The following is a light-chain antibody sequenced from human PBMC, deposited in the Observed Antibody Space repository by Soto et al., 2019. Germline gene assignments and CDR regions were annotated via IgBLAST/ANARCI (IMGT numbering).Light chain of an antibody. Sequence: DIQLTQSPSFLSASVGDRVTITCRTTQGISSYLAWYQQKPGKAPKLLIYAASTLQSGVPSRFSDSGSGTESTLTVCLPQPEDFAAYYFEQLSSSPVFGPGTKVDIK. CDR1: QGISSY. CDR2: AAS. J-gene: IGKJ3*01. CDR3: EQLSSSPV. V-gene: IGKV1-9*01.